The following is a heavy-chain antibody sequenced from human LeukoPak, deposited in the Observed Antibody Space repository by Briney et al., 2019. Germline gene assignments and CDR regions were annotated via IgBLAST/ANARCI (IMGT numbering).Heavy chain of an antibody. V-gene: IGHV3-30*03. Sequence: PGGSLRLSCAASGFTFSDYGMHWVRQAPGKGLEWVSVISFDGNNIYYADSVKGRFTISRDNSKNTLYLQMNTLRPEDTALYFCARGVAKWLLQDLYYFENWGQGTLVSVSS. J-gene: IGHJ4*02. D-gene: IGHD3-22*01. CDR1: GFTFSDYG. CDR2: ISFDGNNI. CDR3: ARGVAKWLLQDLYYFEN.